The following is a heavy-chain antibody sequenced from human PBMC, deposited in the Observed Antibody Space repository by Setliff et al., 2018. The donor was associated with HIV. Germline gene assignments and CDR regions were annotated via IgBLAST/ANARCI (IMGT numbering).Heavy chain of an antibody. J-gene: IGHJ4*02. D-gene: IGHD5-18*01. V-gene: IGHV4-34*01. CDR1: GEPFSGYS. Sequence: SETLSLTCAVYGEPFSGYSWTWIRQPPGKGLEWLGEINHSGSAKYNPALKSRVTTSVDTSKKQFSLKLTSVTAADTAVYYCARGTKGIQLWYTLFFDYWGQGTRVTVSS. CDR2: INHSGSA. CDR3: ARGTKGIQLWYTLFFDY.